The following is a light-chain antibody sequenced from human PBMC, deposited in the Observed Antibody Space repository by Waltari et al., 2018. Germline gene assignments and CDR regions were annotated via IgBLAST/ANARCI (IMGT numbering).Light chain of an antibody. Sequence: QSALTQPASVSGTPGQSITISCSGTTSDVGSYDLVSWYQQHPGEAPKLLICEVFTRPPDTSSRFSGAKSGGTSSLTISGLQPEDEADYYCCSYAGRGTYVFGSGTKVTVL. V-gene: IGLV2-23*02. CDR2: EVF. J-gene: IGLJ1*01. CDR3: CSYAGRGTYV. CDR1: TSDVGSYDL.